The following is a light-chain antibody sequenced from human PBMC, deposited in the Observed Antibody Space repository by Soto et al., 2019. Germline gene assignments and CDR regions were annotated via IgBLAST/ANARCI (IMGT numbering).Light chain of an antibody. Sequence: DIQLTHSPSFLSASVLYIVTITCRASQGISSYLALYQQKPGKAPKLLIYAASTLQSGVPSRFSGSGSGTEFTLTISSLQPEDFATYYCQKLNSYPLNFGGGTKVDIK. J-gene: IGKJ4*01. V-gene: IGKV1-9*01. CDR2: AAS. CDR3: QKLNSYPLN. CDR1: QGISSY.